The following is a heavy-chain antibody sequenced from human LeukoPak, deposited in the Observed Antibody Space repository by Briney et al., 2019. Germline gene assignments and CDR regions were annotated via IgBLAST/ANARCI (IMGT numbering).Heavy chain of an antibody. D-gene: IGHD6-6*01. CDR2: INADTGKP. Sequence: ASVKVSCEASGYTFNTHSITWVRQAPGQGLEWLGWINADTGKPTYAQDFTGRFVFSLDTSVSTAYLQISSLKAEDTAVYYCAREVVRFDYWGQGTLVTVSS. CDR1: GYTFNTHS. J-gene: IGHJ4*02. V-gene: IGHV7-4-1*02. CDR3: AREVVRFDY.